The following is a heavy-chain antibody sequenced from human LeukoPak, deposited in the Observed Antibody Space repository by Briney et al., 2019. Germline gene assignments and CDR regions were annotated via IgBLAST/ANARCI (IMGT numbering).Heavy chain of an antibody. D-gene: IGHD3-9*01. V-gene: IGHV4-39*02. CDR3: AGVFPGYYYYMDV. Sequence: SETLSLTCTVSGGSISSSRFYWGWIRQPPGKGLEWIGSIYYSGSTYYNPSLKSRVSISVDTSKNHFSLKLTSVTAADTAVYYCAGVFPGYYYYMDVWGKGTTVTISS. CDR2: IYYSGST. J-gene: IGHJ6*03. CDR1: GGSISSSRFY.